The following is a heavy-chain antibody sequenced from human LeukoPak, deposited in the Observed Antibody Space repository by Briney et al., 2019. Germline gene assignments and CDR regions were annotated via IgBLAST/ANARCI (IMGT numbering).Heavy chain of an antibody. J-gene: IGHJ5*02. CDR1: GGSLSSPNYY. D-gene: IGHD3-10*01. V-gene: IGHV4-39*01. CDR2: IYYSGTT. Sequence: SATLSLTCIVSGGSLSSPNYYWGWIRQPPGKGLEWIGSIYYSGTTYYNPSLKSRLTISVDTSKNQFSLKLTSVTAADTAVYYCARHDYYGSLNWFDPWGQGTLITVSS. CDR3: ARHDYYGSLNWFDP.